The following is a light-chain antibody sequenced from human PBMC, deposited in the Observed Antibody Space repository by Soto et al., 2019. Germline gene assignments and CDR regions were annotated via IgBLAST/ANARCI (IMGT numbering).Light chain of an antibody. CDR3: SSYATSGTPYV. Sequence: QPASVSGSPGQSITISCTGTSRDIGGHNYVSWYQQHPGKAPKLMIYDVSNRPSGVSNRFSGSKSGNTASLTISGLQAEDEADYYCSSYATSGTPYVFATGTKLTVL. CDR1: SRDIGGHNY. CDR2: DVS. V-gene: IGLV2-14*01. J-gene: IGLJ1*01.